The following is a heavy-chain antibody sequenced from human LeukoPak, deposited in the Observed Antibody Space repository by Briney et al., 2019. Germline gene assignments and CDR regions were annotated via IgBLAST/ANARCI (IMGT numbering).Heavy chain of an antibody. CDR2: ISAYNGNT. J-gene: IGHJ4*02. CDR3: ARVYCSGGSCYSSFGGHFDY. D-gene: IGHD2-15*01. V-gene: IGHV1-18*01. Sequence: ASVKVSCKASGYTFTSYGISWVRQDPGQGLEWMGWISAYNGNTNYAQKLQGRVTMTTDTSTSTAYMELRSLRSDDTAVYYCARVYCSGGSCYSSFGGHFDYWGQGTLVTVSS. CDR1: GYTFTSYG.